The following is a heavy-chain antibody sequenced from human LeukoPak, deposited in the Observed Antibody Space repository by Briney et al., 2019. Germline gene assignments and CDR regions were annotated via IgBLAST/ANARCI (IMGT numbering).Heavy chain of an antibody. CDR1: GFTFSNYA. CDR2: VSGSGGST. CDR3: AKGSFTYCGGDCYPFDY. J-gene: IGHJ4*02. D-gene: IGHD2-21*02. V-gene: IGHV3-23*01. Sequence: PGGSLRLSCAASGFTFSNYAMSCVRQAPGKGVEWVSNVSGSGGSTYYADSVKGRFTISSDNSKNTLYLQMNSLRAEDTAVYYCAKGSFTYCGGDCYPFDYWGQGTLVTVSS.